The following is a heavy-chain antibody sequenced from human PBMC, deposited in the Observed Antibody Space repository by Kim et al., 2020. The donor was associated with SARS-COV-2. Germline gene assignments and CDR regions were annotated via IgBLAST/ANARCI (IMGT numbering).Heavy chain of an antibody. D-gene: IGHD1-1*01. CDR3: ARGGMGTPYYYYYYMDV. J-gene: IGHJ6*03. CDR1: GYTFTGYY. CDR2: INPNSGGT. Sequence: ASVKVSCKASGYTFTGYYMHWVRQAPGQGLEWMGWINPNSGGTNYAQKFQGRVTMTRDTSISTAYMELSRLRSDDTAVYYCARGGMGTPYYYYYYMDVWGKETTVTVSS. V-gene: IGHV1-2*02.